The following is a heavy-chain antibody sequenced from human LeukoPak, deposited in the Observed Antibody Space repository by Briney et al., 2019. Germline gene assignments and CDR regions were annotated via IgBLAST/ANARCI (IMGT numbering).Heavy chain of an antibody. J-gene: IGHJ4*02. CDR1: GGSISSSSYY. CDR2: IYYSGST. V-gene: IGHV4-39*01. CDR3: ASHSVTLDY. D-gene: IGHD4-11*01. Sequence: SETLSLTCTVSGGSISSSSYYWGWIRQPPGKGLEWIGSIYYSGSTYYNPSLKSRVTISVDTSKNQFSLKLSSVTAADTAVYYCASHSVTLDYWGQGTLVTVSS.